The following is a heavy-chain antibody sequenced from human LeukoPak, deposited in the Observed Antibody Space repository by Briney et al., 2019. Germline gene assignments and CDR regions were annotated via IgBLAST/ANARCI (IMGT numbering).Heavy chain of an antibody. V-gene: IGHV1-8*01. CDR2: MNPNSGNT. J-gene: IGHJ5*02. Sequence: ASVKVSCKTSGYTFSSYEINWVRQPPGQGLEWMGWMNPNSGNTAYAQNFQSRVTMTRDVSIRTAYMELSSLRSEDTAVYYCVRLFVQEPSGWFDPWGQGTLVTVS. CDR3: VRLFVQEPSGWFDP. CDR1: GYTFSSYE. D-gene: IGHD3-10*01.